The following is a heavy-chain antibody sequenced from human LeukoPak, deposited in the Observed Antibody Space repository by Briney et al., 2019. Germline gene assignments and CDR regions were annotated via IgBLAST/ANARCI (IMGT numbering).Heavy chain of an antibody. D-gene: IGHD6-19*01. CDR1: GSTFSSYA. CDR2: ISYDGSNK. V-gene: IGHV3-30-3*01. CDR3: ARAPWLVDYYGMDV. J-gene: IGHJ6*02. Sequence: GGSLRLSCAASGSTFSSYAMHWVRQAPGKGLEWVAVISYDGSNKYYADSVKGRFTISRDNSKNTLYLQMNSLRAEDTAVYYCARAPWLVDYYGMDVWGQGTTVTVSS.